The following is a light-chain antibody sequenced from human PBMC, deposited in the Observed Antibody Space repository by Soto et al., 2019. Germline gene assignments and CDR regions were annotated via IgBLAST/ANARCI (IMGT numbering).Light chain of an antibody. CDR2: EIS. CDR3: LQHFGYSRT. V-gene: IGKV1-17*01. Sequence: DIQMTQSPSSLSASVGDRVTITCRASQGISNYFGWYQQKPGKAPKRLIYEISTLQSGVPSRFSGSGSGTEFTLTIHSLQPEDFATYYCLQHFGYSRTFGQGTKVDIK. J-gene: IGKJ1*01. CDR1: QGISNY.